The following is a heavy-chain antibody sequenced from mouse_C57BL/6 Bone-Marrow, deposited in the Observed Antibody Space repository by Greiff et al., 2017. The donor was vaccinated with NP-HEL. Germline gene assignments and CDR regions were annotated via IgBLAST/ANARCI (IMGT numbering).Heavy chain of an antibody. J-gene: IGHJ3*01. CDR3: ARDGSSYEGAWFAY. V-gene: IGHV1-69*01. CDR1: GYTFTSYW. D-gene: IGHD1-1*01. Sequence: QVQLQQPGAELVMPGASVKLSCKASGYTFTSYWMHWVKQRPGQGLEWIGEIDPSDSYTNYNQKFKGKSTLTVDKSSSTAYMQLSSLTSEDSAVYYGARDGSSYEGAWFAYWGQGTLVTVSA. CDR2: IDPSDSYT.